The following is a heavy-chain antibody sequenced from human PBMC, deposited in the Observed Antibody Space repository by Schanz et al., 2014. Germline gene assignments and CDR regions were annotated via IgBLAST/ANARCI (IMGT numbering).Heavy chain of an antibody. CDR2: IHHSGST. CDR1: GGSFSGYY. CDR3: ARGEWSTSQFDY. Sequence: QVQLQQWGAGLLKPSETLSLTCAVYGGSFSGYYWTWIRQPPGKGLEWIGEIHHSGSTNYNPSLKSRVPIQMDTSKNQFPLKLSSVTAADTAVYYCARGEWSTSQFDYWGHGTLVTVSS. D-gene: IGHD2-2*01. V-gene: IGHV4-34*01. J-gene: IGHJ4*01.